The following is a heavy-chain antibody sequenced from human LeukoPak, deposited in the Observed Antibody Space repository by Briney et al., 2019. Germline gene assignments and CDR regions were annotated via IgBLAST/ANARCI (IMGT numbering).Heavy chain of an antibody. CDR3: ARWKDEYGYSYGGIPY. V-gene: IGHV5-51*01. Sequence: GESLKISCKGSGYSFTSYWIGWVRQMPGKGLEWMGIIYPGDSDTRYSPSFQGQVTISADKSISTAYLQWSSLKASDTAMYYCARWKDEYGYSYGGIPYWGQGTLVTVSS. CDR1: GYSFTSYW. D-gene: IGHD5-18*01. CDR2: IYPGDSDT. J-gene: IGHJ4*02.